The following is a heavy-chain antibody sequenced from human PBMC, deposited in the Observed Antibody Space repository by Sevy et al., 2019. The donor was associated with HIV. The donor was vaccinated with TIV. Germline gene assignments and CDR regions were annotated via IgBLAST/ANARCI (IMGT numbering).Heavy chain of an antibody. CDR2: ISETGGST. V-gene: IGHV3-23*01. D-gene: IGHD1-26*01. CDR3: AKGRIVGFTGAHSDFDY. J-gene: IGHJ4*02. CDR1: GFTFSNYA. Sequence: GGSLRLSCTASGFTFSNYAMTWVRQAPGKGLEWLSIISETGGSTYYADSVKGRFTISRDNSKNTLYLQMNTLGAEDTAIYYCAKGRIVGFTGAHSDFDYWGQGTLVTVSS.